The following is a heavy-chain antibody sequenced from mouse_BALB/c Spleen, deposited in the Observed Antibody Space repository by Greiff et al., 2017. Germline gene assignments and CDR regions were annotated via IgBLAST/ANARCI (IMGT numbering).Heavy chain of an antibody. CDR3: ARSPTPGYFDV. CDR2: IYPGDGDT. CDR1: GYAFSSSW. J-gene: IGHJ1*01. Sequence: QVQLQQSGPELVKPGASVKISCKASGYAFSSSWMNWVKQRPGQGLEWIGRIYPGDGDTNYNGKFKGKATLTADKSSSTAYMQLSSLTSVDSAVYFCARSPTPGYFDVWGAGTTVTVSS. V-gene: IGHV1-82*01.